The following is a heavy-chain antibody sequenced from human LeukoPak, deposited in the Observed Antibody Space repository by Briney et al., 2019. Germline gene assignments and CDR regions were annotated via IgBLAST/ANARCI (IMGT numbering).Heavy chain of an antibody. J-gene: IGHJ4*02. V-gene: IGHV3-48*01. CDR1: GFTFSSYS. CDR3: AREDEYCSSTSCWSGVDY. D-gene: IGHD2-2*01. CDR2: ISSSSSTI. Sequence: GGSLRLSCAAYGFTFSSYSMNLVRQAPGKGLEWVSYISSSSSTIYYADSVKGRFTISRDNAKNSLYLQMNSLRAEDTAVYYCAREDEYCSSTSCWSGVDYWGQGTLVTVSS.